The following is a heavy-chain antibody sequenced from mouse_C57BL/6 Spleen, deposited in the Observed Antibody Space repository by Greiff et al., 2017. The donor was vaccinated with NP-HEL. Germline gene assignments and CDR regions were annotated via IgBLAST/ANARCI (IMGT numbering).Heavy chain of an antibody. CDR2: IDPENGDT. V-gene: IGHV14-4*01. Sequence: EVQLQQSGAELVRPGASVKLSCTASGFNIKDDYMHWVKQRPEQGLEWIGWIDPENGDTEYASKFQGKATITADTSSNTAYLQLSSLTSEDTAVYYCTPGVTTVLDYWGQGTTLTVSS. CDR1: GFNIKDDY. J-gene: IGHJ2*01. D-gene: IGHD1-1*01. CDR3: TPGVTTVLDY.